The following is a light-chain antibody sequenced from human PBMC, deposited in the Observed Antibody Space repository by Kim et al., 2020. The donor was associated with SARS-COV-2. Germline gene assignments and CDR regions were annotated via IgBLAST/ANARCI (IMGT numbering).Light chain of an antibody. V-gene: IGKV1-5*01. Sequence: SASVDVMHAMTHPGSQSWNTWLAWFQQKPSKAPKLLIYYASNLETWGPSTFAGRGSGTEFPLTNRSLRREDCGTYFRQQYLTSPFTLGQGTKREI. J-gene: IGKJ2*01. CDR2: YAS. CDR3: QQYLTSPFT. CDR1: QSWNTW.